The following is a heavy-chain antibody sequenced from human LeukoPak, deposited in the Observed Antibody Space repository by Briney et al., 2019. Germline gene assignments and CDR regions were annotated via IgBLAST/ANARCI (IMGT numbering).Heavy chain of an antibody. CDR1: SGSLSSYY. Sequence: SETLSLTCTVSSGSLSSYYWSWIRQPPGKGLEWIGEINHSGSTNYNPSLKSRVTISVDTSKNQFSLKLSSVTAADTAVYYCARPGIAAAGTLYDYVWGSYGRTGGYDYWGQGTLVTVSS. V-gene: IGHV4-34*01. D-gene: IGHD3-16*01. CDR3: ARPGIAAAGTLYDYVWGSYGRTGGYDY. J-gene: IGHJ4*02. CDR2: INHSGST.